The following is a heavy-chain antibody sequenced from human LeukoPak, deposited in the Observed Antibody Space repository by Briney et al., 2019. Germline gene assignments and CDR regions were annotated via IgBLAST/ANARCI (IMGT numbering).Heavy chain of an antibody. CDR3: ARSGVYSGYDFAY. D-gene: IGHD5-12*01. V-gene: IGHV4-59*08. CDR2: IYYSRST. CDR1: GGSISSYY. Sequence: SETLSLTCTVSGGSISSYYWSWIRQPPGKGLEWIGYIYYSRSTNYNPSLKSRVTISVDTSKNQFSLKLSSVTAADTAVYYCARSGVYSGYDFAYWGQGTLVTVSS. J-gene: IGHJ4*02.